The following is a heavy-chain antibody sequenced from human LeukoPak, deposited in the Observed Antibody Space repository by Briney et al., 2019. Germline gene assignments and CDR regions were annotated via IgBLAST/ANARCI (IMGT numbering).Heavy chain of an antibody. J-gene: IGHJ4*02. CDR1: GFTFSSHG. CDR3: AKDNPPMRSGDSSGYYSGLFDY. V-gene: IGHV3-23*01. D-gene: IGHD3-22*01. Sequence: GGSLRLSCAASGFTFSSHGMTWVRQAPGKGLEWVSVISGSGDSTYYADSVKGRFTISRDNSKNTLYLQMNSLRAEDTAVYYCAKDNPPMRSGDSSGYYSGLFDYWGQGTLVTVSS. CDR2: ISGSGDST.